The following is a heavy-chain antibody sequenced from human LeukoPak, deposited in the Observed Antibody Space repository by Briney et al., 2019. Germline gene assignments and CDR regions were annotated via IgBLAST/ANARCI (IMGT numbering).Heavy chain of an antibody. J-gene: IGHJ4*02. CDR2: ISYDGSDK. D-gene: IGHD2-15*01. Sequence: GGSLRLSCAASGFTFSSYGMHWVRQAPGKGLEWVAVISYDGSDKYSADSVKGRFTISRDNSKNTLYLQMNSLRPEDTAVYYCASGWWYPDSWGQGTLVTVSS. CDR3: ASGWWYPDS. V-gene: IGHV3-30*03. CDR1: GFTFSSYG.